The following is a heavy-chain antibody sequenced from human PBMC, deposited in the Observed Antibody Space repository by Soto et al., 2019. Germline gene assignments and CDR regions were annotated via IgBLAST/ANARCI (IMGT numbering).Heavy chain of an antibody. J-gene: IGHJ4*02. V-gene: IGHV4-39*01. CDR2: IYYSGSA. Sequence: QLQLQESGPGLVKPSETLSLTCTVSGGSINNSSFYWGWVRQPPGKRLEWIGSIYYSGSAYYNPSLKSRLTISADTSKNLFSLNLRSVTAADTAVYFCARRPLVRGIIPYYFDSWGQGTLVTVSS. CDR1: GGSINNSSFY. CDR3: ARRPLVRGIIPYYFDS. D-gene: IGHD3-10*01.